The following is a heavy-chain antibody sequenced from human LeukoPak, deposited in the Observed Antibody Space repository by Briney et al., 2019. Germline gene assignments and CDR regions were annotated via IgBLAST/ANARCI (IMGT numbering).Heavy chain of an antibody. J-gene: IGHJ6*03. CDR1: GYTFTSYG. V-gene: IGHV1-18*01. CDR2: ISAYNGNT. CDR3: ARLSGNLPAAILDYYYYMDV. Sequence: ASVKVSCKASGYTFTSYGISWVRQAPGQGLEWMGWISAYNGNTNYAQKLQGSVTMTTDTSTSTAYMELRSLRSDDTAVYYCARLSGNLPAAILDYYYYMDVWGKGTTVTVSS. D-gene: IGHD2-2*01.